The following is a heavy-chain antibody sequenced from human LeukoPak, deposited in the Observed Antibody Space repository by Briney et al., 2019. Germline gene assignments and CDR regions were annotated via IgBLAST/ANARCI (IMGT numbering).Heavy chain of an antibody. D-gene: IGHD3-10*01. V-gene: IGHV3-73*01. Sequence: GGSLRLSCAASGFTFSGSAMRWVRQASGKGLEWVGRIRSKANSYATAYAASVKGRFTISRDDSKNTAYLQMNSLKTEDTAVYYCTRQRTYYYGSGSPLHYYMDVWGKGTTATISS. CDR2: IRSKANSYAT. CDR1: GFTFSGSA. CDR3: TRQRTYYYGSGSPLHYYMDV. J-gene: IGHJ6*03.